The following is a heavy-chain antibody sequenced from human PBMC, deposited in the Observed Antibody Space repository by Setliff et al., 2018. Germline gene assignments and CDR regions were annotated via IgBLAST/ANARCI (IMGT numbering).Heavy chain of an antibody. CDR3: ATYYYGLGYQY. V-gene: IGHV3-23*01. CDR1: GFTFTTYG. Sequence: GGSLRLSCAASGFTFTTYGMSWVRQAPGKGLEWVSGISGDGGSTYYADSVKGRFTISRDNSKNTLYLQMNSLRAEDTAVYYCATYYYGLGYQYWGQGSLVTVSS. CDR2: ISGDGGST. D-gene: IGHD3-10*01. J-gene: IGHJ1*01.